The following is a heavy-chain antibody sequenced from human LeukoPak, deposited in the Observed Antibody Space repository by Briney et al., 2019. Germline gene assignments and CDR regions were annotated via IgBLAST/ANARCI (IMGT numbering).Heavy chain of an antibody. CDR2: ISSSSYI. CDR1: GFTFSSYS. CDR3: ARGEYYYGSDLFDP. J-gene: IGHJ5*02. D-gene: IGHD3-10*01. V-gene: IGHV3-21*04. Sequence: GGSLRLSCAASGFTFSSYSMNWVRQAPGKGLEWVSSISSSSYIYYADSVKGRFTISRDNAKNSLYLQMNSLRAEDTAVYYCARGEYYYGSDLFDPWGQGTLVTVSS.